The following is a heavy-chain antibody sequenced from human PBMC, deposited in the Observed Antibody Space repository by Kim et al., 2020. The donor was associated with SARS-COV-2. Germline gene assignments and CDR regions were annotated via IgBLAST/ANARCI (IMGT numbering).Heavy chain of an antibody. D-gene: IGHD3-10*01. CDR1: GFTFSSYA. J-gene: IGHJ5*02. CDR3: AKSLYYYGSGSPNNWFDP. Sequence: GGSLRLSCAASGFTFSSYAMSWVRQAPGKGLEWVSAISGSGGSTYYADSVKGRFTISRDNSKNTLYLQMNSLRAEDTAVYYCAKSLYYYGSGSPNNWFDPWGQGTLVTVSS. V-gene: IGHV3-23*01. CDR2: ISGSGGST.